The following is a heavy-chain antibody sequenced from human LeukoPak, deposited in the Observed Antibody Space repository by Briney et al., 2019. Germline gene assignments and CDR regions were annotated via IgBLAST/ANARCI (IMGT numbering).Heavy chain of an antibody. J-gene: IGHJ4*02. V-gene: IGHV3-23*01. CDR3: AKDPGGSGTLDY. D-gene: IGHD3-10*01. CDR1: GFTFSSYA. Sequence: PGGSLRLSCAASGFTFSSYAMSWVRQAPGKGLEWVSAISGSGGSTYYADSVKGRFTISRGNSKNTLYLQMNSLRAEDTAVYYCAKDPGGSGTLDYWGQGTLVTVPS. CDR2: ISGSGGST.